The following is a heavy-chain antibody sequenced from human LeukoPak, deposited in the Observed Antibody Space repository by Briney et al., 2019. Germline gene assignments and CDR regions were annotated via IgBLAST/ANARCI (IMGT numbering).Heavy chain of an antibody. CDR3: AKHPESGNFDY. J-gene: IGHJ4*02. Sequence: GGSLRLSCAASGSTFSSYAMHWVRQAPGKGLEWVAVISYDGSNKYYADSVKGRFTISRDNSKNTLYLQMNSLRAEDTAVYYCAKHPESGNFDYWGRGTLVTVSS. V-gene: IGHV3-30-3*02. CDR2: ISYDGSNK. D-gene: IGHD1-14*01. CDR1: GSTFSSYA.